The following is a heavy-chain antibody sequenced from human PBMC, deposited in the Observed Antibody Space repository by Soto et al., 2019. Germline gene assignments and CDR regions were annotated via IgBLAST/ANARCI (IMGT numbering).Heavy chain of an antibody. CDR3: ARDRAIAPTRSFYY. J-gene: IGHJ4*02. V-gene: IGHV3-30*04. D-gene: IGHD6-13*01. Sequence: GGSLRLSCAASGFTFGNYVMHWVRQAPGKGLEWVAAISYDGKNKDHADSVKGRFTISRDNSKNTPYLQMNSLRNEDTAVYFCARDRAIAPTRSFYYWGQGTLVTVSS. CDR2: ISYDGKNK. CDR1: GFTFGNYV.